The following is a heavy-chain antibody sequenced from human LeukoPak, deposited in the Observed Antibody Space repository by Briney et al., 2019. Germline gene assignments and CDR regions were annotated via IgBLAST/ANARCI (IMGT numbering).Heavy chain of an antibody. V-gene: IGHV1-69*02. Sequence: PWASVKVSCKASGGTFSSYTISWVRQAPGQGLEWMGRIIPILGIANYAQKFQGRVTITADKSTSTAYMELSSLRSEDTAVYYCARDVQLERRYYYYGMDVWGQGTTVTVSS. CDR3: ARDVQLERRYYYYGMDV. J-gene: IGHJ6*02. D-gene: IGHD1-1*01. CDR1: GGTFSSYT. CDR2: IIPILGIA.